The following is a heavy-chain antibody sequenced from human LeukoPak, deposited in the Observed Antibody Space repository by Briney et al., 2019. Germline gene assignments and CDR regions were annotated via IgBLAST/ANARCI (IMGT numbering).Heavy chain of an antibody. CDR1: GFTFRSHG. Sequence: GKSLRLSCAASGFTFRSHGMHWVRLAPGKGLEWVANIKEDGTETYYVDSVKGRFTISRDNAKNSLYLQMNSLRVEDTAVYYCAKEGRSLQTYWGQGTLVTVSS. CDR3: AKEGRSLQTY. J-gene: IGHJ4*02. V-gene: IGHV3-7*03. CDR2: IKEDGTET. D-gene: IGHD5-24*01.